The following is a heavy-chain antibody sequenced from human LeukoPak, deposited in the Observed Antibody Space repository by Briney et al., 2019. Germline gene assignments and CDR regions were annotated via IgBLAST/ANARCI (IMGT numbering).Heavy chain of an antibody. Sequence: SETLSLTCAVYGGSFSSYYWSWIRQPPGKGLEWIGEINHTGSTYYSPSLKSRVTISLDTSRNQFSLKLNSVTAADTAVYYCAKSNGYGLVDIWGQGTMVTVSS. CDR3: AKSNGYGLVDI. CDR2: INHTGST. V-gene: IGHV4-34*01. CDR1: GGSFSSYY. J-gene: IGHJ3*02. D-gene: IGHD3-10*01.